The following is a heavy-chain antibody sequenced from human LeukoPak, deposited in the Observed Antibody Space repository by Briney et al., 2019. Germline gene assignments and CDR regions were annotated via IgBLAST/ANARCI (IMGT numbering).Heavy chain of an antibody. CDR2: ISSSSSYT. Sequence: GGSLRLSCAASGFTFSDYYMSWIRQAPGKGLEGVSYISSSSSYTNYADSVKGRFTISRDNAKNSLYLQMNSLRAEDTAVYYCASIPTYYYDSSGSAVDHWGQGTLVTVSS. V-gene: IGHV3-11*03. CDR1: GFTFSDYY. J-gene: IGHJ4*02. D-gene: IGHD3-22*01. CDR3: ASIPTYYYDSSGSAVDH.